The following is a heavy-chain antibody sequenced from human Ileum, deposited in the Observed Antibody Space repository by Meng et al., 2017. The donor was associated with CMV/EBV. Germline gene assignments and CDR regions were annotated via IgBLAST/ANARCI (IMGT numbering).Heavy chain of an antibody. D-gene: IGHD6-19*01. Sequence: TIKVSRPHLVQPHPTLPLTLSVSWFSFPTNGGVVLIHRPPGKSLGWLAMIYLDGDKNYSSSLKSRLTILKDNSKNQVVLIMTDMDPADTAPYYCAYRRGGGSGWNWFGPWGQGLLVTVSS. J-gene: IGHJ5*02. CDR1: WFSFPTNGG. CDR3: AYRRGGGSGWNWFGP. V-gene: IGHV2-5*02. CDR2: IYLDGDK.